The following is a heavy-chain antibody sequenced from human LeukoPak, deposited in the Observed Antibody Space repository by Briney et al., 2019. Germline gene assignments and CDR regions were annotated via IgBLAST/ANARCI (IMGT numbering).Heavy chain of an antibody. D-gene: IGHD6-19*01. Sequence: PGGSLRLSCAASGFTFSSLWMSWARQAPGKGLEWLANIKPDGSEKHYVDSVKGRFTISRDNAKKSLYLQMNSLRAEDMALYYCAKDIQGIAVAGSEFDYWGQGTLVTVSS. CDR2: IKPDGSEK. CDR3: AKDIQGIAVAGSEFDY. J-gene: IGHJ4*02. V-gene: IGHV3-7*03. CDR1: GFTFSSLW.